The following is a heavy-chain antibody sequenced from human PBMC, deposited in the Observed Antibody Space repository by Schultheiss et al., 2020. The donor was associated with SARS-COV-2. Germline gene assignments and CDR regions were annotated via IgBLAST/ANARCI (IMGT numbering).Heavy chain of an antibody. J-gene: IGHJ2*01. CDR2: IKQDGSEK. CDR1: GFTFSSYG. Sequence: GESLKISCAASGFTFSSYGIHWVRQAPGKGLEWVASIKQDGSEKYYVDSVKGRFTISRDNAKNSLYLQMNSLRVEDTAVYYCAKDPISEGAGWYFDLWGRGTLVTVSS. CDR3: AKDPISEGAGWYFDL. D-gene: IGHD3-16*01. V-gene: IGHV3-7*03.